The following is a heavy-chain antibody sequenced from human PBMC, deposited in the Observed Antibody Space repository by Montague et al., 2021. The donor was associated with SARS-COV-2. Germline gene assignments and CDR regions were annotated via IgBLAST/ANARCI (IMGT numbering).Heavy chain of an antibody. CDR1: GFTFSRYA. V-gene: IGHV3-30*04. J-gene: IGHJ3*02. Sequence: SLRLSCAASGFTFSRYAMHWVRQAPGKGLEWVAVISYDGSNKYYADSVKGRFTISRDNSKNTLYLQMNSLRAEDTAVYYCATEQLVQFDAFDIWGQGTMVTVSS. CDR2: ISYDGSNK. CDR3: ATEQLVQFDAFDI. D-gene: IGHD6-13*01.